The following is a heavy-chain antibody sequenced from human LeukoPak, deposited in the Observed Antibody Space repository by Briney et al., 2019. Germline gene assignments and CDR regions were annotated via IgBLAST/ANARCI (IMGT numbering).Heavy chain of an antibody. V-gene: IGHV3-48*03. J-gene: IGHJ4*02. CDR1: GFTFRSYE. Sequence: PGGSLRLSCAASGFTFRSYEMNWVRQAPGKGLEWVSYISSSGSTIYYADSVKGRFTISRDNAKNSLYLQMNSLRAEDTAVYYCARDPGYCSGGSCYSSYYFDYWGQGTLVTVSS. D-gene: IGHD2-15*01. CDR2: ISSSGSTI. CDR3: ARDPGYCSGGSCYSSYYFDY.